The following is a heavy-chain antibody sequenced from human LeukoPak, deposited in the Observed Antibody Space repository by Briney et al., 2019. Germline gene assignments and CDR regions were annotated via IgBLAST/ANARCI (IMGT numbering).Heavy chain of an antibody. CDR2: INPSGGST. Sequence: GGSLRLSCAASGFTFTSYYMHWVRQDPGQGLEWMGIINPSGGSTSYAQKFQGGVTMTRDTSTSTVYMELSSLRSEDTAVYYCAREDSALNSGIDYWGQGTLVTVSS. V-gene: IGHV1-46*01. CDR1: GFTFTSYY. CDR3: AREDSALNSGIDY. D-gene: IGHD1-7*01. J-gene: IGHJ4*02.